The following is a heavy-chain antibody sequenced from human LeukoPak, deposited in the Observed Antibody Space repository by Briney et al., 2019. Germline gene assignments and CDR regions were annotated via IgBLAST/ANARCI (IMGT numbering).Heavy chain of an antibody. Sequence: PWGSLRLSCAASEFSFSSYWMHWVRQAPGKGLVWVSRINPDGSSASYADSVRGRFTISRDNAKNTLCLQMKSLRAEETAVYYCARDPSGWHSMDYWGQGNLVTVSS. D-gene: IGHD6-19*01. CDR3: ARDPSGWHSMDY. J-gene: IGHJ4*02. CDR2: INPDGSSA. V-gene: IGHV3-74*01. CDR1: EFSFSSYW.